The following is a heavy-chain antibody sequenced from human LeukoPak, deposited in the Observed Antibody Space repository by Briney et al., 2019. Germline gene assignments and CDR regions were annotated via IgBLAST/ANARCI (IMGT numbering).Heavy chain of an antibody. J-gene: IGHJ5*02. V-gene: IGHV4-38-2*02. CDR3: ARHDSWFDP. Sequence: PSETLSLTCTVSGYSISSGYYWGWIRQPPGKGLEWIGSIYYSGSTYYNPSLKSRVTISVDTSKNQFSLKLSSVTAADTAVYYCARHDSWFDPWGQGTLVTVSS. CDR2: IYYSGST. D-gene: IGHD3-22*01. CDR1: GYSISSGYY.